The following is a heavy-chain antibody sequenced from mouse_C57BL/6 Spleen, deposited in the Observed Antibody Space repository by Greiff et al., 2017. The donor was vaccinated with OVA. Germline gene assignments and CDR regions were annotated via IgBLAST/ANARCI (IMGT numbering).Heavy chain of an antibody. CDR2: IDPSDSYT. V-gene: IGHV1-59*01. Sequence: QVQLQQPGAELVRPGTSVKLSCKASGYTFTSYWMHWVKQRPGQGLEWIGVIDPSDSYTNYNQKFKGKATLTVDTSSSTAYMQLSSLTSEDSAVYYCARAYYSNSPHYYAMDYWGQGTSVTVSS. CDR3: ARAYYSNSPHYYAMDY. J-gene: IGHJ4*01. CDR1: GYTFTSYW. D-gene: IGHD2-5*01.